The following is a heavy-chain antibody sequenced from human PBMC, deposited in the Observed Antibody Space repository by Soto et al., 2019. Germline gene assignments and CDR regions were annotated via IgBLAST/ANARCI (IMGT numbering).Heavy chain of an antibody. V-gene: IGHV1-3*01. CDR1: GYTFTSYA. Sequence: ASVKVSCKASGYTFTSYAMHWVRQAPGQRLEWMGWINAGNGNTKYSQKFQGRVTITRDTSASTAYMELSSLRSEDTAVYYCARDDYGDYAYYYGMDVWGQGTTVTVSS. D-gene: IGHD4-17*01. J-gene: IGHJ6*02. CDR2: INAGNGNT. CDR3: ARDDYGDYAYYYGMDV.